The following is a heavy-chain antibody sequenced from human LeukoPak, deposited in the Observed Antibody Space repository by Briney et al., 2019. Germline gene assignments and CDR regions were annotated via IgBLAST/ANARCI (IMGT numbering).Heavy chain of an antibody. CDR3: AREPPNFASGSYPKYFDY. D-gene: IGHD1-26*01. CDR2: ISWNSGVI. J-gene: IGHJ4*02. V-gene: IGHV3-9*01. Sequence: GGSLRLSCAASGFTFDDYAMHWVRQAPGKGLEWASGISWNSGVIGYADSVKGRFTISRDNAKNSLYLQMNSLRAEDTAVYYCAREPPNFASGSYPKYFDYWGQGTLVTVSS. CDR1: GFTFDDYA.